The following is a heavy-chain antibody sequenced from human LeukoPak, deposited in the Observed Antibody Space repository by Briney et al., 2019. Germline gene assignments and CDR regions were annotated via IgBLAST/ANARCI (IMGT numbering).Heavy chain of an antibody. CDR2: IYYSGST. D-gene: IGHD1-26*01. Sequence: SETLSPTCTVSGGSISSYYWTWIRQPPGKGLEWIGYIYYSGSTNYNPSLKSRVTISVDTSKNQFSLKLTSVTAADTAVYYCARGVNSGYFDYCGQGTLVTVSS. V-gene: IGHV4-59*01. CDR3: ARGVNSGYFDY. CDR1: GGSISSYY. J-gene: IGHJ4*02.